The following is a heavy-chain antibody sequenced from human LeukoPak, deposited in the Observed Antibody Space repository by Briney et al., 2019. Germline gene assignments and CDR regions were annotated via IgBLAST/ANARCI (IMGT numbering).Heavy chain of an antibody. CDR3: AKDDYYGSGSYYYGMDV. D-gene: IGHD3-10*01. V-gene: IGHV3-30*18. Sequence: PGGSLRLSCAASGSAFSDFWMSWVRQAPGKGLEWVAVISYDGSNKYYADSVKGRFTISRDNSKNTLYLQMNSLRSEDTAVYYCAKDDYYGSGSYYYGMDVWGQGTTVTVSS. J-gene: IGHJ6*02. CDR2: ISYDGSNK. CDR1: GSAFSDFW.